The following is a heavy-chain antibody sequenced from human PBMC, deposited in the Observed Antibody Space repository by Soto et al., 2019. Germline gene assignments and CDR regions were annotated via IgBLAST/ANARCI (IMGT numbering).Heavy chain of an antibody. J-gene: IGHJ6*02. D-gene: IGHD1-1*01. V-gene: IGHV3-33*01. Sequence: AGGSLRLSCAASGFIFNNYGMHWVRQAPGKGLEWVAVIWFDGSNKNYPDSVKGRFTISRDNSKNTLFLQMNSLRAEDTAVYHCARDSRYSSNWNDNFLPNAMDVWGQGTTVTVSS. CDR2: IWFDGSNK. CDR3: ARDSRYSSNWNDNFLPNAMDV. CDR1: GFIFNNYG.